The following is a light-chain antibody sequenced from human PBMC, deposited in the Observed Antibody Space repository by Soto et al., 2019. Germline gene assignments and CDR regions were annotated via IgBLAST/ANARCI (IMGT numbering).Light chain of an antibody. Sequence: DIQMTQSPSFVSASVGDRVTITCRASQSISSWLVWYQQKPGKAPKLLIYGSSNLQDGVPSRFSGSGSGTDFTLTITSLQPEDFATYYCQQANSFPPTFGQGTRLEIE. CDR2: GSS. V-gene: IGKV1-12*01. J-gene: IGKJ5*01. CDR1: QSISSW. CDR3: QQANSFPPT.